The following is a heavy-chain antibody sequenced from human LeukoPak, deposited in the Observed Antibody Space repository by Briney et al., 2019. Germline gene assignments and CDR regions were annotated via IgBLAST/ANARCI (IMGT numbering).Heavy chain of an antibody. J-gene: IGHJ4*02. CDR1: DYTFTSYG. CDR2: RTSYKGNT. V-gene: IGHV1-18*01. Sequence: ASVKVSCKASDYTFTSYGISWVRQAPGQGLEWMGWRTSYKGNTKYPQTLQGRITMTTDTSTSTSYMELRSRRSDDTAVYYCARGPYYYGSGSLPHYFDYWAQGTLVTVSS. CDR3: ARGPYYYGSGSLPHYFDY. D-gene: IGHD3-10*01.